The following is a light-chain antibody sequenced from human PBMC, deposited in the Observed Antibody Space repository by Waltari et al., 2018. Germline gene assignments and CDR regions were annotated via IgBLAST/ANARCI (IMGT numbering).Light chain of an antibody. Sequence: DIQMTQSPSTLSASVGDRVTITCRASQSLNAYLAWYQQKPGKAPKLLSSSTSSLEGGVPSRFSGSGSGREFTLTISSLQPDDFATYYCQQYNGYPLTFGQGTRV. J-gene: IGKJ1*01. CDR2: STS. CDR3: QQYNGYPLT. CDR1: QSLNAY. V-gene: IGKV1-5*03.